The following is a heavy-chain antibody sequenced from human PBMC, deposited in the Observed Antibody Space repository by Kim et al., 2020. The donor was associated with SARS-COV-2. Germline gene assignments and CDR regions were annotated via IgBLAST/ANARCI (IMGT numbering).Heavy chain of an antibody. D-gene: IGHD3-16*01. CDR3: AREWGRDLGFDS. J-gene: IGHJ4*02. Sequence: ASVKVSCKASGYTFSHYGISWVRQAPGQGLEWLGWISGSNGNTEYAQKFQDRVTLTIDTSTTTAYMDLRSLTPDDTALYYCAREWGRDLGFDSWGQGTLVTVSS. CDR2: ISGSNGNT. V-gene: IGHV1-18*01. CDR1: GYTFSHYG.